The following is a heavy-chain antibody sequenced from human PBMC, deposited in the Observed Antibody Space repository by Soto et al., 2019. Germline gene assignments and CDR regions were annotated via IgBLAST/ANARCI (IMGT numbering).Heavy chain of an antibody. J-gene: IGHJ4*02. CDR3: ARDRFHGPLDY. Sequence: ASVKVSCKASGGTFSSYAISWVRQAPGQGLEWMGGIIPIFGTANYAQKFQGRVTTTADESTSTAYMELSSLRSEDTAVYYCARDRFHGPLDYWGQGTLVTVSS. CDR1: GGTFSSYA. CDR2: IIPIFGTA. V-gene: IGHV1-69*13.